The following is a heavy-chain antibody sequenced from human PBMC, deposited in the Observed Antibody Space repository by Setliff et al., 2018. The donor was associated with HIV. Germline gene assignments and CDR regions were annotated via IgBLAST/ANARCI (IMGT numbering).Heavy chain of an antibody. CDR1: GFTFSSYD. Sequence: QTGGSLRLSCAASGFTFSSYDMQWARQAPGKGLEWVSAIGIAGDAYYAGSVKGRFTISRENAKNSLYLHMNSLTAGDTAVYYCARRGIIGTSHYHGMDVWGQGTTVTVSS. D-gene: IGHD1-20*01. J-gene: IGHJ6*02. V-gene: IGHV3-13*01. CDR3: ARRGIIGTSHYHGMDV. CDR2: IGIAGDA.